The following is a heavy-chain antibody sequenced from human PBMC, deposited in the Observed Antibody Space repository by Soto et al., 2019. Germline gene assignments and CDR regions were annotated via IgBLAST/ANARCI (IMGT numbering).Heavy chain of an antibody. J-gene: IGHJ4*02. CDR1: GFTFSSYA. CDR3: ARRGSRSYYDY. V-gene: IGHV3-23*01. D-gene: IGHD2-2*01. CDR2: ISGSGDST. Sequence: EVQLLESGGGLVQPGGSLRLSCAASGFTFSSYAMRWVRQAPVKGLEWVSAISGSGDSTYYADSVKGRFTISRDNSKNTLYLQMNSLRAEDTAVYYCARRGSRSYYDYWGQGTRVTVSS.